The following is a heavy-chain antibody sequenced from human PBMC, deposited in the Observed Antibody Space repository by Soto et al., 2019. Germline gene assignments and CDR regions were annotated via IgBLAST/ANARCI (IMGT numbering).Heavy chain of an antibody. J-gene: IGHJ4*02. D-gene: IGHD2-21*02. CDR3: ASLGYCGGDCYRPVDY. CDR2: INHSGNT. V-gene: IGHV4-34*01. Sequence: QAQLQQWGAGLLKPSETLSLTCAVYGGSFSGYYWSWIRQPPGKGLEWIGEINHSGNTNYNPSLKSRVTISIDTSKHQFSLKLTSVTAADTAVYYCASLGYCGGDCYRPVDYWGQGTLVTVSS. CDR1: GGSFSGYY.